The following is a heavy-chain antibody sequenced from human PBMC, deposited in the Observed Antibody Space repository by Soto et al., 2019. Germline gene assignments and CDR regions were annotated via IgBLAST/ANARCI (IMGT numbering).Heavy chain of an antibody. Sequence: EVQLLESGGGLVQPGGSLRLSCAASGFTFSNFAMNWVRQAPGKGLEWVSAISGSGGSTYYADSVKGRFTISRDNSKNTLYLQMNSLRAEDTAVYYCAKDPVVGTRRAFDIWGQGKMVTVSS. V-gene: IGHV3-23*01. D-gene: IGHD1-26*01. CDR2: ISGSGGST. CDR1: GFTFSNFA. CDR3: AKDPVVGTRRAFDI. J-gene: IGHJ3*02.